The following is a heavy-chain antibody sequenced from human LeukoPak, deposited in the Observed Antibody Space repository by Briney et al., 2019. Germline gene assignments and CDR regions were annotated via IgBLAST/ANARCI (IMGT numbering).Heavy chain of an antibody. D-gene: IGHD6-13*01. CDR2: ISGSGGST. CDR3: AREVYSSSWSYYFDY. Sequence: GGSLRLSCAASRFTFSSYAMSWVRQAPGKGLEWVSGISGSGGSTYYADSVKGRFTISRDNAKNSLYLQMNSLRAEDTAVYYCAREVYSSSWSYYFDYWGQGTLVTVSS. J-gene: IGHJ4*02. CDR1: RFTFSSYA. V-gene: IGHV3-23*01.